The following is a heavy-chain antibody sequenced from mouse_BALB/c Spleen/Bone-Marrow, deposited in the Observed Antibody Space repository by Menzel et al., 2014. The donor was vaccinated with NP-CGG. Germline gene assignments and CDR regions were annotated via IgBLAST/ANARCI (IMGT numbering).Heavy chain of an antibody. V-gene: IGHV1S137*01. J-gene: IGHJ3*01. D-gene: IGHD2-4*01. CDR3: ARGGSTMITTFAY. CDR2: ISTYYGDA. CDR1: GYTFTDYA. Sequence: QVQLQQPGAELVRPGVSVKISCKGSGYTFTDYAMHWVKQSHAKSLEWIGVISTYYGDASYNQKFKGKATMTVDKSSSTAYMELARLTSEDSAIYYCARGGSTMITTFAYWGQGTLVTVSA.